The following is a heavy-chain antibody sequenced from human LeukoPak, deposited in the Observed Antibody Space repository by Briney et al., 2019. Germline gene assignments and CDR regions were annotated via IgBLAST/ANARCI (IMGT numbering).Heavy chain of an antibody. Sequence: GGSLRLSCAASGFTFSDYFMTWIRQAPGKGLEWVSAISGSGGSTYYADSVKGRFTISRDNSKNTLYLQMNSLRAEDTAVYYCAKGPGYSSSWSYFDYWGQGTLVTVSS. CDR2: ISGSGGST. CDR3: AKGPGYSSSWSYFDY. J-gene: IGHJ4*02. D-gene: IGHD6-13*01. CDR1: GFTFSDYF. V-gene: IGHV3-23*01.